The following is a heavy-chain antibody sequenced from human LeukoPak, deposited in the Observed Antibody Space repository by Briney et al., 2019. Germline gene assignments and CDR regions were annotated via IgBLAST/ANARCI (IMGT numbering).Heavy chain of an antibody. CDR2: IGTAGDT. D-gene: IGHD2-2*01. V-gene: IGHV3-13*04. CDR3: AGGRYHDAFDI. J-gene: IGHJ3*02. Sequence: QPGGSLRLSCAASGFPFSSYDMHWVRQATGKGLEWVSAIGTAGDTYYPGSVKGRFTISRENAKNSLYLQMNSLRAGDTAVYYCAGGRYHDAFDIWGQGTMVTVSS. CDR1: GFPFSSYD.